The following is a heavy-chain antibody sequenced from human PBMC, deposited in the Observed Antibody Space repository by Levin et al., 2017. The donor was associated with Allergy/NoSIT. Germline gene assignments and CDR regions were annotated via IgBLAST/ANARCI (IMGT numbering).Heavy chain of an antibody. Sequence: QRGESLKISCAASGFSFNTFTMIWVRQAPGKGLEWISHISATSGARVYADSVKGRFTISRDNARDSLFLQMNSLTDEDTGVYYCARVWREDSWRGYCDGGSCHLAQYWGRGTLVTVSS. J-gene: IGHJ4*02. CDR3: ARVWREDSWRGYCDGGSCHLAQY. V-gene: IGHV3-48*02. CDR1: GFSFNTFT. CDR2: ISATSGAR. D-gene: IGHD2-21*01.